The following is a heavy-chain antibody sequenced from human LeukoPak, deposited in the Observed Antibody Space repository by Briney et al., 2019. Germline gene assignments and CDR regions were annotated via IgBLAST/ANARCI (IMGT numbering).Heavy chain of an antibody. J-gene: IGHJ4*02. V-gene: IGHV3-23*01. CDR3: AKVKVGATIDY. D-gene: IGHD1-26*01. Sequence: PGGSLRLSCAASGFTFSSYAMSWVRQAPGKGLGWVSGISGSGGGTYYADSVKGRFTTSRDNSKNTLYLQMNSLRAEDTAVYYCAKVKVGATIDYWGQGTLVTVSS. CDR1: GFTFSSYA. CDR2: ISGSGGGT.